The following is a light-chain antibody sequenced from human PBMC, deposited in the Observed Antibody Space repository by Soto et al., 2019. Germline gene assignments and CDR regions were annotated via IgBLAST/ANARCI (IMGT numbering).Light chain of an antibody. CDR1: QGISNY. CDR2: AAS. V-gene: IGKV1-27*01. Sequence: DIRMTQSPSSLSASVGDRVTITCRASQGISNYLAWYQQKPGKVPKLLIYAASTLQSGVPSRFSGSGSGTDFPLTISSQQTEDVATYYCQKYNSAPWTIGQGTKVEIK. CDR3: QKYNSAPWT. J-gene: IGKJ1*01.